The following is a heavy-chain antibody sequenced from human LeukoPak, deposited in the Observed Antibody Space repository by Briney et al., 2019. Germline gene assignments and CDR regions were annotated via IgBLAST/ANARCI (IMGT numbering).Heavy chain of an antibody. CDR3: AKAPGHNYGPDY. Sequence: GGSLRLSCAASGFTFSSYAMHWVRQAPGKGLEWVAVISYDGSNKYYAESVKGRFTISRDNSKSTLYLQMNSLRAEDTAVYYCAKAPGHNYGPDYWGQGTLVTVSS. V-gene: IGHV3-30-3*01. J-gene: IGHJ4*02. CDR1: GFTFSSYA. D-gene: IGHD5-18*01. CDR2: ISYDGSNK.